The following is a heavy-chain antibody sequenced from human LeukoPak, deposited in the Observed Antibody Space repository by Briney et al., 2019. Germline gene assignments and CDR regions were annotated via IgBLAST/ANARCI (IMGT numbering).Heavy chain of an antibody. V-gene: IGHV4-4*02. CDR2: IYHSGST. CDR3: ARSGYSYGFSLEIGL. J-gene: IGHJ4*02. Sequence: SETLSLTCAVSGGSISSSNWWSWVRQPPGKGLEWIGEIYHSGSTNYNPSLKSRVTISVDKSKNQFSLKLSSVTAADTAVYYCARSGYSYGFSLEIGLWGQGTLVTVSS. D-gene: IGHD5-18*01. CDR1: GGSISSSNW.